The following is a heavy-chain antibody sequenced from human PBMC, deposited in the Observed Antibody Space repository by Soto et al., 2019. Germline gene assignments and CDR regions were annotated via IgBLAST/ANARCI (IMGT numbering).Heavy chain of an antibody. CDR3: TTXWNIAVAGTVVYYFDY. CDR2: IKSKTDGGTT. Sequence: GGSLRLSCAASGFTFSNAXMSXVXQAPGKGLEWVGXIKSKTDGGTTEYAAPVKSRFTISRDDSKNTLHLQMNSLKTEDTAVYXCTTXWNIAVAGTVVYYFDYWGQGTLVTVSS. J-gene: IGHJ4*02. D-gene: IGHD6-19*01. V-gene: IGHV3-15*01. CDR1: GFTFSNAX.